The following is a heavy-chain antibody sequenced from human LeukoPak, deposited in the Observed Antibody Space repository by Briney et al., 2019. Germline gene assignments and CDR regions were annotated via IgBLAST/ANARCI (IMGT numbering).Heavy chain of an antibody. V-gene: IGHV3-9*01. Sequence: GGSLRLSCAASGFTFDDYAMHWVRQAPGKGLEWVSGISWNSGSIGYADSVKGRFTISRDNAKNSLYLQMNSLRAEDTALYYCEKDIGYDSSGYFVYWGQETLVTVS. J-gene: IGHJ4*02. CDR3: EKDIGYDSSGYFVY. CDR1: GFTFDDYA. CDR2: ISWNSGSI. D-gene: IGHD3-22*01.